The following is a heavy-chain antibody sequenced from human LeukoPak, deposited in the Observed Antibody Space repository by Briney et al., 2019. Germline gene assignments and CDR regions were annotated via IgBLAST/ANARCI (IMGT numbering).Heavy chain of an antibody. Sequence: GGPLRLSCAASGFTFSSYSMNWVRQAPGKGLEWVSSISSSSSYIYYADSVKGRFTISRDNAKNSLYLQMNNLRGEDTAVYSCATSDYYDSGRGGVSPSDYWGQGTLVTVSS. CDR2: ISSSSSYI. J-gene: IGHJ4*02. CDR3: ATSDYYDSGRGGVSPSDY. V-gene: IGHV3-21*01. CDR1: GFTFSSYS. D-gene: IGHD3-10*01.